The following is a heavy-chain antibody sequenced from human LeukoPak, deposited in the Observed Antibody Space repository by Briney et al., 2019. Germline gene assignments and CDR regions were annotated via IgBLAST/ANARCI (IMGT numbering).Heavy chain of an antibody. J-gene: IGHJ6*02. V-gene: IGHV3-11*06. D-gene: IGHD6-13*01. CDR2: ISSRSSYT. CDR3: ARVLSSSWGAYYYYGMDV. CDR1: GFTFSDAW. Sequence: AGGSLRLSCAASGFTFSDAWMSWVRQAPGKGLEWVSYISSRSSYTNYADSVKGRLTISRDNAKNSLYLQMNSLRAEDTAVYYCARVLSSSWGAYYYYGMDVWGQGTTVTVSS.